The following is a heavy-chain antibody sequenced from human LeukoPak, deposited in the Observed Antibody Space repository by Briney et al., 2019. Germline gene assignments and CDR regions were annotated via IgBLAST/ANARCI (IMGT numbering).Heavy chain of an antibody. J-gene: IGHJ4*02. CDR3: ARRKYGDYNLDY. CDR1: GYSFTSYL. V-gene: IGHV5-51*01. CDR2: IYPGDSDT. Sequence: PGESLKISCKGSGYSFTSYLIGWVRQIPGKGLGGVGIIYPGDSDTRYSPSFQGQVTISAHKSISTAYLQWSSLKASDTAMYYCARRKYGDYNLDYWGQGTLVTVSA. D-gene: IGHD4-17*01.